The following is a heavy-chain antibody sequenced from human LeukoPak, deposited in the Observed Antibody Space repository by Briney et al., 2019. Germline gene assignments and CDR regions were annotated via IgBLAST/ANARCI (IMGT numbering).Heavy chain of an antibody. J-gene: IGHJ5*02. CDR2: INPNSGNT. V-gene: IGHV1-8*02. D-gene: IGHD6-19*01. CDR1: GYTFTGYY. Sequence: GASVKVSCKASGYTFTGYYMHWVRQAPGQGLEWMGWINPNSGNTGYAQKFQGRVTVTRNTSISTAYMELSSLRSEDTAVYYCARAPGSGWSGDWFDPWGQGTLVTVSS. CDR3: ARAPGSGWSGDWFDP.